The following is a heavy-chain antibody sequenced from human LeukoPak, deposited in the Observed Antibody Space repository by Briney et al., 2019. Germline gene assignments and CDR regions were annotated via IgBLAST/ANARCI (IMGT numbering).Heavy chain of an antibody. CDR3: ARGEYSGSTYYFDY. V-gene: IGHV4-59*12. D-gene: IGHD1-26*01. J-gene: IGHJ4*02. Sequence: PSETLSLTCTVSGGSISTYYDNWIRQAPGKGLEWIGYIYYSGSTNYNPSLKSRVTMSVDTSKNQFSLELSSVTAADTAVYYCARGEYSGSTYYFDYWGQGTLVTVSS. CDR2: IYYSGST. CDR1: GGSISTYY.